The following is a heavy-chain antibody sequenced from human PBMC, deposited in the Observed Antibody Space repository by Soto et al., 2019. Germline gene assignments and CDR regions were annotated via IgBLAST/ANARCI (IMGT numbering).Heavy chain of an antibody. Sequence: SETLSLTCSLSGGSMSKFYWSCIRKTAGKCLEWMGRVYATGTSDYNPSLRSRIAMSVDISKKTFSLRLRSVTAADTGVYYCVRDGSKTLRDCFDPWGQGILVTVSS. V-gene: IGHV4-4*07. D-gene: IGHD4-17*01. CDR3: VRDGSKTLRDCFDP. CDR1: GGSMSKFY. CDR2: VYATGTS. J-gene: IGHJ5*02.